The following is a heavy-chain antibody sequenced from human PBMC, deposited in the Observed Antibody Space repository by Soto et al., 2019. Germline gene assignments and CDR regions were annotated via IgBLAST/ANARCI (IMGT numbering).Heavy chain of an antibody. V-gene: IGHV1-18*01. CDR3: ARDLLAVAGPGYDY. J-gene: IGHJ4*02. D-gene: IGHD6-19*01. CDR1: GGTFSSYA. CDR2: ISAYNGNT. Sequence: ASVKVSCKASGGTFSSYAISWVRQAPGQGLEWMGWISAYNGNTNYAQKLQGRVTMTTDTSTSTAYMELRSLRSDDTAVYYCARDLLAVAGPGYDYWGQGTLVTVSS.